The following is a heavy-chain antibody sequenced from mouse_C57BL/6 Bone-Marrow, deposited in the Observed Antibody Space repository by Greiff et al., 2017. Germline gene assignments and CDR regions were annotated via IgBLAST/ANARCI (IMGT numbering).Heavy chain of an antibody. V-gene: IGHV5-6*01. CDR1: GFTFSSYG. CDR3: ARSVNFDY. J-gene: IGHJ2*01. Sequence: EVQLQESGGDLVKPGGSLKLSCAASGFTFSSYGMSWVRQTPDKRLEWVATISSGGSYTYYPDSVKGRFTISRDNAKNTLYLQMSSLKSEDTAMYYCARSVNFDYWGQGTTLTVSS. CDR2: ISSGGSYT.